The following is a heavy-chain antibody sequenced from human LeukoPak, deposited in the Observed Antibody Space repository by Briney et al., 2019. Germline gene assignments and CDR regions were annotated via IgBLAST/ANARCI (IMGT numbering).Heavy chain of an antibody. Sequence: PSETLSLTCAVYGGSFSGYYWSWIRQPPGKGLEWIGEINHSGSTNYNPSLKSRVTISVDRSKNQFSLKLSSVTAADTAVYYCAREVYYGDWYFDLWGRGTLVTVSS. J-gene: IGHJ2*01. CDR3: AREVYYGDWYFDL. D-gene: IGHD3-3*01. V-gene: IGHV4-34*01. CDR1: GGSFSGYY. CDR2: INHSGST.